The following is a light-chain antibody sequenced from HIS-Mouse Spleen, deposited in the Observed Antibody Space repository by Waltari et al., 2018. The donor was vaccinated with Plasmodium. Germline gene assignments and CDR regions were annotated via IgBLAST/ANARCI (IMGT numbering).Light chain of an antibody. J-gene: IGLJ3*02. Sequence: SSELTQDPAVSVALGQTVRITCQGYSLSSYYASWYQQKPGPAPVLVSYGKNNRPSGIPDRFSGSSSGNTASLTITGAQAEDEADYYCNSRDSSGNHQVFGGGTKLTVL. CDR3: NSRDSSGNHQV. CDR1: SLSSYY. CDR2: GKN. V-gene: IGLV3-19*01.